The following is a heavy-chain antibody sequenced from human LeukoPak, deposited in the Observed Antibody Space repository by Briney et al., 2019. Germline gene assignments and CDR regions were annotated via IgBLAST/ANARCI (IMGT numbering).Heavy chain of an antibody. CDR2: ISGSGGST. J-gene: IGHJ4*02. Sequence: GGSLRLSCAASGFTFSSCAMSWVRQAPEKGLEWVSAISGSGGSTYYADSVKGRFTISRDNSKNTLYLQMNSLRAEDTAVYYCARGYSSGWYYPFGYWGQGTLVTVSS. CDR3: ARGYSSGWYYPFGY. D-gene: IGHD6-19*01. V-gene: IGHV3-23*01. CDR1: GFTFSSCA.